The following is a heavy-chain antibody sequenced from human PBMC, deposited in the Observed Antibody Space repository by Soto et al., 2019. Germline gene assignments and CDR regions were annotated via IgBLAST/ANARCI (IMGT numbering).Heavy chain of an antibody. CDR2: ISGSGGST. CDR1: GFTFSSYA. Sequence: EVQLLESGGGLVQPGGSLRLSCAASGFTFSSYAMSWVRQAPGKGLEWVSAISGSGGSTYYADSVKGRFTISRDNSKNTLYLQMYSLRAEDTAVYYCAKPYSSGWYRTGFDYWGQGTLVTVSS. V-gene: IGHV3-23*01. CDR3: AKPYSSGWYRTGFDY. J-gene: IGHJ4*02. D-gene: IGHD6-19*01.